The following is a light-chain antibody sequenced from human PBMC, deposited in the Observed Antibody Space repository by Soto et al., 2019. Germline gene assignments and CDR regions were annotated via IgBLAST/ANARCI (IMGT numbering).Light chain of an antibody. Sequence: QSALTQPASVSGSLGQSITISCTGAASDIGYYNFVSWYQQHPATAPKLIIYDVSHRPSGISFRCSGSKSGNTASLTISGLRAEDEAAYYCASYTGTDTPWVFGGGTKLTVL. J-gene: IGLJ3*02. CDR3: ASYTGTDTPWV. CDR2: DVS. CDR1: ASDIGYYNF. V-gene: IGLV2-14*03.